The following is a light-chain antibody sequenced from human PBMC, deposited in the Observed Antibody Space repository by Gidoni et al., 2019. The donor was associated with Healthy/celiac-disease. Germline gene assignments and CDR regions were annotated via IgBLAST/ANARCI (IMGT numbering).Light chain of an antibody. J-gene: IGKJ5*01. CDR2: GAS. V-gene: IGKV3-15*01. CDR1: QSVSSN. Sequence: DIVITPSPATLSVSPGERATLSCRASQSVSSNLHWYQQKPGQAPRRLIYGASTRATGIPARFRGSGAGTEFTLTISSLQSEDFAVYYCQQDNNWPPSITFGQGTRLEIK. CDR3: QQDNNWPPSIT.